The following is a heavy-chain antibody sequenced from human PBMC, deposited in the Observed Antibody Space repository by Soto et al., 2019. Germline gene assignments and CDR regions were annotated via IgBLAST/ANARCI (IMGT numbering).Heavy chain of an antibody. Sequence: SVKVSCKXSGGTFSSYAISWVRQAPGQGLEWMGGIIPIFGTANYAQKFQGRVTITADESTSTAYMELSSLRSEDTAVYYCARRPRYSSGWPLDYWGQGTLVTVSS. J-gene: IGHJ4*02. D-gene: IGHD6-19*01. V-gene: IGHV1-69*13. CDR2: IIPIFGTA. CDR3: ARRPRYSSGWPLDY. CDR1: GGTFSSYA.